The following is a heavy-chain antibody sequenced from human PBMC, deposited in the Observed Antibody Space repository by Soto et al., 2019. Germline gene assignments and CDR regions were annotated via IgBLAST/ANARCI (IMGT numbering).Heavy chain of an antibody. D-gene: IGHD2-2*03. CDR3: ARGGVGIVVVPAANSAPHYGMDV. V-gene: IGHV1-69*13. J-gene: IGHJ6*02. Sequence: GASVKVSCKASGGTFSSYAISWVRQAPGQGLEWMGGIIPIFGTANYAQKFQGRVTITADESTSAAYMELSSLRSEDTAVYYCARGGVGIVVVPAANSAPHYGMDVWGQGTTVTVSS. CDR2: IIPIFGTA. CDR1: GGTFSSYA.